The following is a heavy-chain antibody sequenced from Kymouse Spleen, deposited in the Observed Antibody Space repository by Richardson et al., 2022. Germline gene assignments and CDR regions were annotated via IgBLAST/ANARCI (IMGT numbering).Heavy chain of an antibody. CDR2: ISYDGSNK. J-gene: IGHJ6*02. CDR1: GFTFSSYG. Sequence: QVQLVESGGGVVQPGRSLRLSCAASGFTFSSYGMHWVRQAPGKGLEWVAVISYDGSNKYYADSVKGRFTISRDNSKNTLYLQMNSLRAEDTAVYYCAKDGELELPYYYYGMDVWGQGTTVTVSS. CDR3: AKDGELELPYYYYGMDV. D-gene: IGHD1-7*01. V-gene: IGHV3-30*18.